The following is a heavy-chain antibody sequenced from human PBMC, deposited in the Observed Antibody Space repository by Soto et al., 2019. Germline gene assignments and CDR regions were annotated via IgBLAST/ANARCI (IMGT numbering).Heavy chain of an antibody. CDR2: INGGRS. CDR1: GITFSRYD. Sequence: EVQLLESGGGLVQPGGSLRLSCEASGITFSRYDMSWVRQAPGKGLEWVSAINGGRSFYGDSVEGRFTVSRDNSKNTLYLQMNSLRVEDPAIYYCATHAWDLWGQGTLVTVSS. D-gene: IGHD2-2*01. V-gene: IGHV3-23*01. J-gene: IGHJ5*02. CDR3: ATHAWDL.